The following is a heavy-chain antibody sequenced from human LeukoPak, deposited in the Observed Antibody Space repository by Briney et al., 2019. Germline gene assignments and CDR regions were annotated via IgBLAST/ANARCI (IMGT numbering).Heavy chain of an antibody. CDR2: FDPEDGET. V-gene: IGHV1-24*01. CDR3: ATGPLLRELKRGYAFDI. CDR1: GYTLTELS. J-gene: IGHJ3*02. D-gene: IGHD1-26*01. Sequence: ASVKLSCKVSGYTLTELSMHWVRQAPGKGLEWMGGFDPEDGETIYAQKFQGRVTMTEDTSTDTAYMELSSLRSEDTAVYYCATGPLLRELKRGYAFDIWGQGTLGTVSS.